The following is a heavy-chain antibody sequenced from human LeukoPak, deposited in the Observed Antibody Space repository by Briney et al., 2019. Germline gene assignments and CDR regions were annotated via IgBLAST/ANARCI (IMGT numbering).Heavy chain of an antibody. Sequence: GGSLRLSCAASGFTFSGYWMSWVRQAPGKGLEWVAYIKQDGSAKYYVDSVKGRFTISRDNAKNSLYLQMNSLRAEDTAVYYCARVPGSSSWYLLYYYYYYMDVWGKGTTVTVSS. CDR1: GFTFSGYW. J-gene: IGHJ6*03. CDR3: ARVPGSSSWYLLYYYYYYMDV. V-gene: IGHV3-7*01. CDR2: IKQDGSAK. D-gene: IGHD6-13*01.